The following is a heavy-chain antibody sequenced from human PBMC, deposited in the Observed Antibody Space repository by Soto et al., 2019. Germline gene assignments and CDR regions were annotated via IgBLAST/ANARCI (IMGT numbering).Heavy chain of an antibody. J-gene: IGHJ6*02. D-gene: IGHD3-3*01. V-gene: IGHV1-8*01. CDR3: ARGGYDFWSGYYNRYYYYGMDV. CDR2: MNPNSGNT. CDR1: GYTFTSYD. Sequence: GASVKVSCKASGYTFTSYDINWVRQATGQGLEWKGWMNPNSGNTGYAQKFQGRVTMTRNTSISTAYMELSSLRSEDTAVYYCARGGYDFWSGYYNRYYYYGMDVWGQGTTVTVSS.